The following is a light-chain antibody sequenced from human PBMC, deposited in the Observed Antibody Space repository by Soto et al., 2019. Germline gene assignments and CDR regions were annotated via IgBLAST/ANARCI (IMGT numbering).Light chain of an antibody. CDR3: SSYTSSTTLV. Sequence: QSALTQPASVSGSPGQSITISCTGTSNDVGAYNFVSWYQQHPGKAPKLMIYDVSNRPSGLSNRFSGSKSGNTASLTISGLKAEDEANYYCSSYTSSTTLVFGGGTKLTVL. J-gene: IGLJ2*01. CDR1: SNDVGAYNF. V-gene: IGLV2-14*03. CDR2: DVS.